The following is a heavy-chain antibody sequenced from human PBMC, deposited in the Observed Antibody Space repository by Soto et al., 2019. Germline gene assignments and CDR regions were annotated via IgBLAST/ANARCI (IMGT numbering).Heavy chain of an antibody. D-gene: IGHD2-21*02. J-gene: IGHJ4*02. CDR1: GYTFTSYA. CDR3: AREERGDFPFDY. CDR2: INAGNGNT. Sequence: GASVKVSCKASGYTFTSYAMHWVRQAPGQRLEWMGWINAGNGNTKYSQKFQGRVTITRDTSASTAYMELSSLRSEDTAVYYCAREERGDFPFDYWGQGTLVTVSS. V-gene: IGHV1-3*01.